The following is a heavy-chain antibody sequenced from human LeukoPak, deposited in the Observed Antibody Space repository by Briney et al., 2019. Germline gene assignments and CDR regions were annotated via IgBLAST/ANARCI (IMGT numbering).Heavy chain of an antibody. CDR2: ILYDESNK. V-gene: IGHV3-33*01. CDR3: ARDGGFFVWYFDY. Sequence: GGSLRLSCAATGFPFISYAMHWVRHAPGKGLDWLANILYDESNKYYADSVKGRFTISREKSNNTLYLQMNSLRAEDTVVYYCARDGGFFVWYFDYWGQGTLVTVLS. D-gene: IGHD3-9*01. CDR1: GFPFISYA. J-gene: IGHJ4*02.